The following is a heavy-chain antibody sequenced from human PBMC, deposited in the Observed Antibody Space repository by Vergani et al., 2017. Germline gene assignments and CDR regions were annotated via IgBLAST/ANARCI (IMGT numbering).Heavy chain of an antibody. Sequence: EVQLVESGGGIVKPGGSLRLSCVASGFSFRNAWMNWVRRAPGKGLEWVGRIKSTFDRGTTDYAAAVKGRFTISRYESKNTLFLQMNGMKTEDIGVYYCTTDPRYCGDGSCXWLRDHHYYGMDVWGQGTTVTVSS. D-gene: IGHD2-21*01. J-gene: IGHJ6*02. V-gene: IGHV3-15*07. CDR3: TTDPRYCGDGSCXWLRDHHYYGMDV. CDR1: GFSFRNAW. CDR2: IKSTFDRGTT.